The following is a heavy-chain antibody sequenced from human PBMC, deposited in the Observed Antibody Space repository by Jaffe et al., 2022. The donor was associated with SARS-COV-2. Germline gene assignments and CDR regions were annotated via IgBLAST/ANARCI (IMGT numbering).Heavy chain of an antibody. CDR1: GFNFGDYT. V-gene: IGHV3-49*03. J-gene: IGHJ3*01. Sequence: EAQLVESGGGLVQPGRSLRLSCTVSGFNFGDYTMSWFRQAPGKGLEWVGFIRNKIYGGTTENAASVKGRFTLSRDDSKSIAYLQLNSLKTEDTAVYFCTRARRDAYNYNGDSFDLWGQGTMVTVSS. D-gene: IGHD3-10*01. CDR3: TRARRDAYNYNGDSFDL. CDR2: IRNKIYGGTT.